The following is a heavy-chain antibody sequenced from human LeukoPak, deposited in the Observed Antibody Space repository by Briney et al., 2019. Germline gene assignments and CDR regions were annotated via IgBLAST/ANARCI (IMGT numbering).Heavy chain of an antibody. Sequence: GGSLRLSCAASGFTFSSYWMSWVRQAPGKGLEWVANIKQDGSEKYYVDSVKGRFTISRDNAKNSLYLQMNSLRAEDTAVYYCARQQGNYGDYAVYYWGQGTLVTVSS. J-gene: IGHJ4*02. D-gene: IGHD4-17*01. V-gene: IGHV3-7*01. CDR2: IKQDGSEK. CDR3: ARQQGNYGDYAVYY. CDR1: GFTFSSYW.